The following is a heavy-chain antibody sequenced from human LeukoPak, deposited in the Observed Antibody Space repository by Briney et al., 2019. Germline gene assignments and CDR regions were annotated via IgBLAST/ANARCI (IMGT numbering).Heavy chain of an antibody. D-gene: IGHD5-18*01. CDR3: ARVGPQEQLWPQSPDN. CDR1: NGSITNYY. J-gene: IGHJ4*02. V-gene: IGHV4-59*01. CDR2: IYYSGST. Sequence: KPSETLSLTCTVSNGSITNYYSSWIRQPPGRRLEWIGYIYYSGSTNYNPSLKSRVTILVDTSKNQFSLKLTSVTSADTAVYYCARVGPQEQLWPQSPDNWGQGTLVTVSS.